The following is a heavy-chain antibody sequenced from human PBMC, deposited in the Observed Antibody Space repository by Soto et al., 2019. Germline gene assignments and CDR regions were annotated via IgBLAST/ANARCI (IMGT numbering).Heavy chain of an antibody. D-gene: IGHD2-15*01. CDR2: ISYDGSVK. V-gene: IGHV3-30*03. CDR3: ASDSGPYNY. CDR1: GFMFSTYG. J-gene: IGHJ4*02. Sequence: QVQLLQSGGGVVQPGRSLRLSCVASGFMFSTYGMHWVRQAPGKGLEWVALISYDGSVKYHADFVKGRFTISRDNSKNTLYLQMDTLGPADTAVYFCASDSGPYNYWGQGSLVTVS.